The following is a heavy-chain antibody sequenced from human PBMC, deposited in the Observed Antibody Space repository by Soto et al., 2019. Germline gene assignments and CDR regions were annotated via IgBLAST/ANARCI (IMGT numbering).Heavy chain of an antibody. V-gene: IGHV1-69*12. Sequence: QVQLVQSGAEVKKPGSSVKVSCKASGGTFSSYAISWVRQAPGQGLEWMGGIIPIFGTANYAQKFQGRVTITADESTSTAYMELSSLRSEDTAVYYCARDHYYDSSGYYLHGFDIWGQGTMVTVSS. CDR1: GGTFSSYA. J-gene: IGHJ3*02. CDR3: ARDHYYDSSGYYLHGFDI. CDR2: IIPIFGTA. D-gene: IGHD3-22*01.